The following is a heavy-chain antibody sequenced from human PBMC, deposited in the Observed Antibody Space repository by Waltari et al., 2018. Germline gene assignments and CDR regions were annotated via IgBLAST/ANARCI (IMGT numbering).Heavy chain of an antibody. J-gene: IGHJ4*02. V-gene: IGHV4-38-2*02. CDR2: IYHSGST. CDR1: GYSISRGYS. Sequence: QVQLQESGPGLVKPSETLSLTCTVSGYSISRGYSWGWIRQPPGKGLEWIGSIYHSGSTYYNPSLKSRVTISVDTSKNQFSLKLSSVTAADTAVYYCARGAPGDPFDYWGQGTLVTVSS. CDR3: ARGAPGDPFDY. D-gene: IGHD7-27*01.